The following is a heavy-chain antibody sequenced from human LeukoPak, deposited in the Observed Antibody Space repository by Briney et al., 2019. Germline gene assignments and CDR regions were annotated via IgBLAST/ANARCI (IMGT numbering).Heavy chain of an antibody. CDR1: GGSISSSSYY. CDR2: IYSGGNT. CDR3: ARDQDGYNNWFDP. V-gene: IGHV3-53*05. D-gene: IGHD5-24*01. J-gene: IGHJ5*02. Sequence: ETLSLTCTVSGGSISSSSYYWGWVRQAPGKGLEWVSVIYSGGNTYYADSVRGRFTISRDNSKNTLYLQMNSLRDEDTAVYYCARDQDGYNNWFDPWGQGTLVTVSS.